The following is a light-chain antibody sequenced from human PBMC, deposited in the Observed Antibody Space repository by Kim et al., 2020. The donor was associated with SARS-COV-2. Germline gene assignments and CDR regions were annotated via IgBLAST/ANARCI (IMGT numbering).Light chain of an antibody. CDR2: DVN. J-gene: IGLJ3*02. CDR1: GSNVRSYPY. Sequence: SVAVSCTITGSNVRSYPYVSWYQQHPGKAPKLLIYDVNKRPAGVPDRFSASKSDNTASLTISGLQAEDDADYFCCSYAGIDTPWVFGGGTQLTVL. CDR3: CSYAGIDTPWV. V-gene: IGLV2-11*03.